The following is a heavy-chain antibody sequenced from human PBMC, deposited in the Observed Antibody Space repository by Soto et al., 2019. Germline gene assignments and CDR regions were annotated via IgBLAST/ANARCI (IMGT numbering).Heavy chain of an antibody. J-gene: IGHJ5*02. CDR2: IYYSGST. D-gene: IGHD2-15*01. Sequence: PSETLSLTCTVSGGFIRSYYWSWIRQPPGKGLEWIGYIYYSGSTNYNPSLKSRVTISVDTPKTQFSLKLSSVTAADTAVYYCARARCSGGSCYSGVAPWAQGPLVTVSS. V-gene: IGHV4-59*13. CDR1: GGFIRSYY. CDR3: ARARCSGGSCYSGVAP.